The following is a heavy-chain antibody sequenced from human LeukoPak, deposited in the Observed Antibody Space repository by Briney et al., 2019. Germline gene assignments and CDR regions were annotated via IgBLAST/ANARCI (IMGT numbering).Heavy chain of an antibody. D-gene: IGHD2-2*01. CDR2: IIPILGIA. CDR1: GGTFSSYA. Sequence: GASVKVSCKASGGTFSSYAISWVRQAPGQGLEWMGRIIPILGIANYAQKFQGRVTITADKSTSTAYMELSSLRSEDTAVYYCARVNPQRPDCSSTSCFVDAFDIWGQGTMVTVSS. J-gene: IGHJ3*02. CDR3: ARVNPQRPDCSSTSCFVDAFDI. V-gene: IGHV1-69*04.